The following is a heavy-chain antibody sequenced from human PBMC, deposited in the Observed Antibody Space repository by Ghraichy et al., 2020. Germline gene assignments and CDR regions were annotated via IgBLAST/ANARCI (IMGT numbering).Heavy chain of an antibody. D-gene: IGHD3-3*01. CDR1: GGSFSDYY. CDR3: ARGRDHITIFGVVSSPTHFDY. J-gene: IGHJ4*02. CDR2: IKHSGST. Sequence: SETLSLTCAVYGGSFSDYYWSWIRQPPGKGLEWIGEIKHSGSTNYNPSLKSRVTISVDTSKNQFSLKLSSVTAADTAVYYCARGRDHITIFGVVSSPTHFDYWGQGTLVTVSS. V-gene: IGHV4-34*01.